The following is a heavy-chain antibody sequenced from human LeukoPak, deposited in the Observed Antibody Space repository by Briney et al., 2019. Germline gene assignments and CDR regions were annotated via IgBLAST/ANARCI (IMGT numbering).Heavy chain of an antibody. CDR3: ARVPPYYYGSGSYLDY. CDR2: ISWNSGSI. J-gene: IGHJ4*02. Sequence: PGGSLRLSCTASGFTFDDYAMHWVRQAPGKGLEWVSGISWNSGSIGYADSVRGRFTISRDNAKNSLYLQMNSLRAEDTAVYYCARVPPYYYGSGSYLDYWGQGTLVTVSS. V-gene: IGHV3-9*01. D-gene: IGHD3-10*01. CDR1: GFTFDDYA.